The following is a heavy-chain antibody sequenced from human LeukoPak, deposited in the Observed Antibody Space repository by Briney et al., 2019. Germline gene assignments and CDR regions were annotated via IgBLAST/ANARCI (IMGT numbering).Heavy chain of an antibody. CDR3: ARAYCSGGSCYSSRGMFDP. J-gene: IGHJ5*02. V-gene: IGHV4-38-2*02. CDR2: IYHSGST. CDR1: GYSISSGYY. Sequence: SETLSLTCTVSGYSISSGYYWGWIRQPPGKGLEWIGSIYHSGSTYYNPSLKSRVTISVDTSKNQFSLKLSPVTAADTAVYYCARAYCSGGSCYSSRGMFDPWGQGTLVTVSS. D-gene: IGHD2-15*01.